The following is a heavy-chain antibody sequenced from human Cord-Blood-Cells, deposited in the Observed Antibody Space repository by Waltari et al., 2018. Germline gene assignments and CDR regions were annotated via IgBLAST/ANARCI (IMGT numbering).Heavy chain of an antibody. CDR2: INHSGST. CDR1: XXSXXXYS. Sequence: QVQLQQWGAGLXKPSXXLSLXCAVXXXSXXXYSXXXIRHXPGKGLEWIGEINHSGSTNYXPSLKSRVTISVDTSKNQFSLKLSSVTAADTAVYYCARGLWQWLAIDYWGXGTLVTVSS. CDR3: ARGLWQWLAIDY. V-gene: IGHV4-34*01. J-gene: IGHJ4*01. D-gene: IGHD6-19*01.